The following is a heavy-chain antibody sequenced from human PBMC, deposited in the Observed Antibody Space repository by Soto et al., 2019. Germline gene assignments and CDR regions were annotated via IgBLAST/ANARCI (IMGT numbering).Heavy chain of an antibody. V-gene: IGHV1-69*01. CDR1: GGTFSSYV. CDR2: IIPIFGTP. Sequence: QVQLVQSGAEVQKPGSSVKVPCKANGGTFSSYVVSWVRQAPGRGLEWMGQIIPIFGTPKYAQKIQGRVTITADESARTGYMAVSSLALEDTAVYFCAGYYYGSGSYEDSGCDCGAFDIWGHGTRVTVSS. D-gene: IGHD3-10*01. CDR3: AGYYYGSGSYEDSGCDCGAFDI. J-gene: IGHJ3*02.